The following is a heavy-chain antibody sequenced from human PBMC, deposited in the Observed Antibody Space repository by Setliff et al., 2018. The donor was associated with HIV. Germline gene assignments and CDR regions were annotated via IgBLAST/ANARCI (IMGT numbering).Heavy chain of an antibody. D-gene: IGHD3-3*01. CDR1: GGSINSGTYY. J-gene: IGHJ4*02. Sequence: SETLSLTCTVSGGSINSGTYYWGWVRQPPGKGLEWIGYIYTSGTTEYNPSLDSRVTISVDTSRDQFSLNLRSVTAADTAVYYCARDRSDYYNLPGYFDHWGQGTPVTVSS. V-gene: IGHV4-61*01. CDR2: IYTSGTT. CDR3: ARDRSDYYNLPGYFDH.